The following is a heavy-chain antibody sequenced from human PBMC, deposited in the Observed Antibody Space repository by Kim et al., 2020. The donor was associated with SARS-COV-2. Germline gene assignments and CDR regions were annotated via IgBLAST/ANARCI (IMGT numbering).Heavy chain of an antibody. CDR3: ARVGYSSGWNDAFDI. CDR2: IYYSGST. J-gene: IGHJ3*02. Sequence: SETLSLTCTVSGGSISSYYWSWIRQPPGKGLEWIGYIYYSGSTNYNPSLKSRVTISVDTSKNHFSLKLSSLTAADTAVYYCARVGYSSGWNDAFDIWGQGTMVTVSS. V-gene: IGHV4-59*01. CDR1: GGSISSYY. D-gene: IGHD6-19*01.